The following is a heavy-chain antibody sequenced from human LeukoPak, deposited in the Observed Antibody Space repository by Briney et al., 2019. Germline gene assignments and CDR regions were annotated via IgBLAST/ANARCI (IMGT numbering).Heavy chain of an antibody. CDR1: GLMPEAYA. D-gene: IGHD3-10*01. Sequence: GRSLRLSCAASGLMPEAYAMHWVPQLPGKGLEWVSGISWNSASIAYADSVKGRFTIPRDNAKKSLYLQMNGLRTEDTALYYCAKDMGGSGSSAFDYWGQGTLVTVSS. V-gene: IGHV3-9*02. CDR2: ISWNSASI. J-gene: IGHJ4*02. CDR3: AKDMGGSGSSAFDY.